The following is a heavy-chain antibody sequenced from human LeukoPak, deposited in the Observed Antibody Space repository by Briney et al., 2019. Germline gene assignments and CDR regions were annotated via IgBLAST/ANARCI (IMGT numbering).Heavy chain of an antibody. Sequence: GGSLRLSCAASGFTFDDYAMHWVRQAPGKGLEWVSGISWNSGSIGYADSVKGRFTISRDNAKNSLYLQMNSLRAEDTALYYCAKESQWLVSPCYYYGMDVWGQGTTVTVSS. CDR3: AKESQWLVSPCYYYGMDV. J-gene: IGHJ6*02. V-gene: IGHV3-9*01. CDR2: ISWNSGSI. D-gene: IGHD6-19*01. CDR1: GFTFDDYA.